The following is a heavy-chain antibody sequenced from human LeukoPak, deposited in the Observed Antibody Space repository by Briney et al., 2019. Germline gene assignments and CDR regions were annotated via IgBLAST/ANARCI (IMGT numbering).Heavy chain of an antibody. CDR3: AKDIQLST. J-gene: IGHJ3*01. CDR2: IGASGEST. V-gene: IGHV3-23*01. D-gene: IGHD5-24*01. CDR1: GFTFSSYE. Sequence: GGSLRLSCAASGFTFSSYEMNWVRQAPGKGLEWVSLIGASGESTYYADSVKGRFTISRDNSKNTLSLQMNSLRVEDTAMYFCAKDIQLSTWGLGTMVTVSS.